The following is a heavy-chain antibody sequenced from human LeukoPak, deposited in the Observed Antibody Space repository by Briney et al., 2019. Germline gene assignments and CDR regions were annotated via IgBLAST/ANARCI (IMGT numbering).Heavy chain of an antibody. D-gene: IGHD2-2*01. Sequence: PGGSLRLSCAASGFTFSSYGMHWVRQAPGKGLEWVAFIRYDESNKYYADSVKGRFTISRDNSKNTLYLQMNSLRAEDTAVYYCAKNRRCSSTSCYEFYFDYWGQGTLVTVPS. CDR1: GFTFSSYG. J-gene: IGHJ4*02. V-gene: IGHV3-30*02. CDR2: IRYDESNK. CDR3: AKNRRCSSTSCYEFYFDY.